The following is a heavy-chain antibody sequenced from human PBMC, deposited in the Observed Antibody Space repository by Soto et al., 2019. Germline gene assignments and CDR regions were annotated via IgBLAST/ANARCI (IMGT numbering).Heavy chain of an antibody. V-gene: IGHV4-34*01. Sequence: SETLSLTCAVYGGSFSGYYWSWIRQPPGKGLEWIGEINHSGSTNYNPSLKSRVTISVDTSKNQFSLKLSSVTAADTAVYYCARGDLTYDILTGSEYYFDYWGQGTLVTVSS. CDR3: ARGDLTYDILTGSEYYFDY. D-gene: IGHD3-9*01. J-gene: IGHJ4*02. CDR1: GGSFSGYY. CDR2: INHSGST.